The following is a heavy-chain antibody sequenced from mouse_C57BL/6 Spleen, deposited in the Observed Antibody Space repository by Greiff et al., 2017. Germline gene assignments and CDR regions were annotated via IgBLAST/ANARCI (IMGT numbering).Heavy chain of an antibody. Sequence: QVQLKESGPELVKPGASVKISCKASGYAFSSSWMNWVKQRPGKGLEWIGRIYPGDGDTNYNGKFKGKATLTADKSSSTAYMQLSSLTSEDSAVYFCARGYDYDGDFAYWGQGTLVTVSA. CDR3: ARGYDYDGDFAY. V-gene: IGHV1-82*01. CDR1: GYAFSSSW. J-gene: IGHJ3*01. D-gene: IGHD2-4*01. CDR2: IYPGDGDT.